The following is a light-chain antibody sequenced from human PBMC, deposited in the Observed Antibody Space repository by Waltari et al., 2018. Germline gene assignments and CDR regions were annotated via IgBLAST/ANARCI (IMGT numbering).Light chain of an antibody. V-gene: IGKV1-5*03. CDR2: KAS. Sequence: DIQMTQSPSPLSAFVGDRVTVTCRASQSITTWLAWYQQKPGKAPKLLIYKASVLESGVPSRFSGSRSGTEFTLTISGLQPEDFAIYFCQQYRTYPMTFGQGTRLEIK. CDR1: QSITTW. CDR3: QQYRTYPMT. J-gene: IGKJ5*01.